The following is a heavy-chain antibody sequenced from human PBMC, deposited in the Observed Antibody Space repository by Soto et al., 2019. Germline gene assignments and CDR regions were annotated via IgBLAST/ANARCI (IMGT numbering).Heavy chain of an antibody. CDR2: MNPNSGYT. J-gene: IGHJ3*02. V-gene: IGHV1-8*01. CDR3: AIGAGYSYGLYAFDI. CDR1: GYTFSTHD. Sequence: QVQLVQSGAEVKKPGASVKVSCKASGYTFSTHDINWVRQATGQGLEWRGWMNPNSGYTGDEQKFQGTLTMTRNTSITTAYMDLSRLRSENTAVYYCAIGAGYSYGLYAFDIWGQGTMVTVSS. D-gene: IGHD5-18*01.